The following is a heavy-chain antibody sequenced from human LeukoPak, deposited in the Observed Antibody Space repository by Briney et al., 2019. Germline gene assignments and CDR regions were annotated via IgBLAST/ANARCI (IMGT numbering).Heavy chain of an antibody. Sequence: PGVSLRLSCAASGFTFSIYSMNWVRQAPGKGLEWVSYIGGTHSNIYYADSVKGRFTISRDDAKNSLYLQMNSLRDEDTAVYYCARDRDYAFDSWGQGTLVTVSS. CDR1: GFTFSIYS. CDR2: IGGTHSNI. D-gene: IGHD4-17*01. CDR3: ARDRDYAFDS. V-gene: IGHV3-48*02. J-gene: IGHJ4*02.